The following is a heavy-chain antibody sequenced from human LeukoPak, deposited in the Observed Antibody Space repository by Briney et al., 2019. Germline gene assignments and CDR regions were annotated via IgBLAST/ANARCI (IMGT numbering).Heavy chain of an antibody. Sequence: SETLSLTCTVSGGSISSSSYYWGWIRQPPGKGLEWIGSICYSGSTYYNPSLKSRVTISVDTSKNQFSLKLSSVTAADTAVYYCARGYYYDSSGYDAFDIWGQGTMVTVSS. J-gene: IGHJ3*02. CDR1: GGSISSSSYY. CDR3: ARGYYYDSSGYDAFDI. CDR2: ICYSGST. D-gene: IGHD3-22*01. V-gene: IGHV4-39*07.